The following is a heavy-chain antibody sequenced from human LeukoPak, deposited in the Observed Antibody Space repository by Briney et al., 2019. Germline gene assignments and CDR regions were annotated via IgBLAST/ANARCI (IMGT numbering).Heavy chain of an antibody. CDR2: INSDGSST. CDR3: ARGDYSSSWLRSDAFDI. D-gene: IGHD6-13*01. Sequence: GGSLRLSCAASGFTFSSYWMHWVRQAPGKGLVWVSRINSDGSSTSYADSVKGRFTISRDNAKNTLYLQMNSLRAEDTAVYYCARGDYSSSWLRSDAFDIWGQGTMVTVPS. CDR1: GFTFSSYW. V-gene: IGHV3-74*01. J-gene: IGHJ3*02.